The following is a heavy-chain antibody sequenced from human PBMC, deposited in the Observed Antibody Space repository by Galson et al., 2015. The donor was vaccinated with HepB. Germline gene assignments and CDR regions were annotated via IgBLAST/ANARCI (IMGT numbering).Heavy chain of an antibody. Sequence: SLRLSCAASGFTVSSNSMRWVRQAPGQGLEWVSAIYSGGSTNYANSVRSRFTISRDDSKNTMYLQMNSLRAEDTAVHYCARDDGRRSGWTFDDWGQGTLVTVSS. CDR1: GFTVSSNS. CDR3: ARDDGRRSGWTFDD. V-gene: IGHV3-66*01. CDR2: IYSGGST. J-gene: IGHJ4*02. D-gene: IGHD6-19*01.